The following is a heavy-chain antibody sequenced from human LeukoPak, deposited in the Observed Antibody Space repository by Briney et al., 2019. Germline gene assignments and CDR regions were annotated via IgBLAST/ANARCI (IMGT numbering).Heavy chain of an antibody. Sequence: LGESLKISCKGSGYSFTTYWIGWVRQMPGKGLEWMGIVYPGDSDTRYSPSFQGQVTFSADKSISTAYLQWSSLKASDTAMYYCARCYGDYSFDYWGQGTLVTVS. CDR1: GYSFTTYW. CDR3: ARCYGDYSFDY. D-gene: IGHD4-17*01. V-gene: IGHV5-51*01. J-gene: IGHJ4*02. CDR2: VYPGDSDT.